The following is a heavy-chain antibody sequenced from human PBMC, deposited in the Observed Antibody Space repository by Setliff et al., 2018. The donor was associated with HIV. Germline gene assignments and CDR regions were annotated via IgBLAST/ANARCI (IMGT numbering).Heavy chain of an antibody. Sequence: PGGSLRLSCAASGFTFSSYWMHWVRQAPEKGLVWFSHINSDGSGTSYADSVKGRFTISRDNAKNTLYLQMNSLRAEDTGVYYCARLYDRYDDSGYYHPVQALSYWGQGAQVTVSS. J-gene: IGHJ4*02. CDR2: INSDGSGT. CDR3: ARLYDRYDDSGYYHPVQALSY. V-gene: IGHV3-74*01. CDR1: GFTFSSYW. D-gene: IGHD3-3*01.